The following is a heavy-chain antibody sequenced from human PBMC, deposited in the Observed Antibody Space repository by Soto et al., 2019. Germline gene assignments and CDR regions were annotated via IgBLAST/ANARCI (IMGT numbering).Heavy chain of an antibody. V-gene: IGHV5-51*01. Sequence: PGESLKISCKGSGYSFTSYWIGWVRQMPGKGLEWMGIIYPGDSNTRYSPSLQGQVTISVDKSISTAYLQWSSLKATDTAMYYCARHAYDFWSGHPNPRYYYGMDVWAQGTTVPVSS. D-gene: IGHD3-3*01. CDR2: IYPGDSNT. J-gene: IGHJ6*02. CDR3: ARHAYDFWSGHPNPRYYYGMDV. CDR1: GYSFTSYW.